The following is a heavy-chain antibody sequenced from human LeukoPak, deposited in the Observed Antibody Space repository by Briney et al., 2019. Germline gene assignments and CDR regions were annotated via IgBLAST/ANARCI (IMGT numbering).Heavy chain of an antibody. V-gene: IGHV4-4*07. CDR2: IYASGVT. Sequence: PSETLSLTCTVSGGSISGFYWSWIRQSAGEEPEWIGRIYASGVTLYNPSLASRVTMSVDTSKNQFSLRLTSMTAADTAVYFCARTSASGGTYFDYWGQGTLVTVSS. D-gene: IGHD1-26*01. CDR1: GGSISGFY. CDR3: ARTSASGGTYFDY. J-gene: IGHJ4*02.